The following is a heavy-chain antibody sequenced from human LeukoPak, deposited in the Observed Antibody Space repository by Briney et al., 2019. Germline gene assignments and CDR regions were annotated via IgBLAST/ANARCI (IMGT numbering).Heavy chain of an antibody. V-gene: IGHV3-9*01. J-gene: IGHJ3*02. CDR1: GFTFDDYA. Sequence: GRSLRLSCAASGFTFDDYAMHWVRHAPGKGLEGVSGISWNSGSIGYADSVKGRFTISRDNAKDSLYLQMNSLRAEDTALYYCACQLLGEAFDIWGQGTMVTVSS. D-gene: IGHD2-2*01. CDR3: ACQLLGEAFDI. CDR2: ISWNSGSI.